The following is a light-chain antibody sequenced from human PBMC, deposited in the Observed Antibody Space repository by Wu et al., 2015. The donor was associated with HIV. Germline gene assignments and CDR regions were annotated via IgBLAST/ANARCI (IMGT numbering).Light chain of an antibody. CDR3: QQYRDSPTT. CDR1: QYISDNY. V-gene: IGKV3-20*01. Sequence: TQFPPLLSLSVGDTATLSCRASQYISDNYVAWYQQKFGQPPRLLIHEAYKRAAGVPDRFDASGSGTDFTLTIDRLEPEDFAMYFXQQYRDSPTTFGQGTRLDNK. J-gene: IGKJ5*01. CDR2: EAY.